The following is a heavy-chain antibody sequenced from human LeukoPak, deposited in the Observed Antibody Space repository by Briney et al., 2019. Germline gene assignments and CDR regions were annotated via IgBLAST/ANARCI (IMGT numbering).Heavy chain of an antibody. D-gene: IGHD6-19*01. CDR1: GGSFSGYY. J-gene: IGHJ4*02. CDR2: INHSGST. CDR3: ARPSSGWYFFDY. Sequence: SETLSLTCAVYGGSFSGYYWSWIRQPPGKGLEWIGEINHSGSTNYNPSLKSRVTISVDTSKNQFSLKLSSVTAADTAVYYCARPSSGWYFFDYWGQGTLATVSS. V-gene: IGHV4-34*01.